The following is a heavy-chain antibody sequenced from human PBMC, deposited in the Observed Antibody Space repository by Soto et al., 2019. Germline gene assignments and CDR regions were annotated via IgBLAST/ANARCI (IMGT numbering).Heavy chain of an antibody. CDR1: GYPFTNYD. Sequence: QIHLVQSGAEVKKPGASVKVSCKTSGYPFTNYDINWVRQATGQGLEWMGYMSPNSGKTGYEQKFQGRVTMTRDTSISTAYMELSNLRYGDTALYSCVTWGRSGWDTGFYWGQGTLVTASS. CDR3: VTWGRSGWDTGFY. CDR2: MSPNSGKT. J-gene: IGHJ4*02. D-gene: IGHD6-19*01. V-gene: IGHV1-8*01.